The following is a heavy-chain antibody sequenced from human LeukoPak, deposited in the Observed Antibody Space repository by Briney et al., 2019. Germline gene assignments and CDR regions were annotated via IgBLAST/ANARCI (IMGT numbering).Heavy chain of an antibody. Sequence: PSETLSLTCSVSGGSFSSYFWSWVRQPAGKGLEWIGRIYPSGNTNYNPSLKSRVTLSVDTSKTQFSLRLSSVTAADTAVYYCARHIQAYDILTGYYPYNWFDPWGQGTLVTVSS. V-gene: IGHV4-4*07. CDR3: ARHIQAYDILTGYYPYNWFDP. D-gene: IGHD3-9*01. CDR2: IYPSGNT. CDR1: GGSFSSYF. J-gene: IGHJ5*02.